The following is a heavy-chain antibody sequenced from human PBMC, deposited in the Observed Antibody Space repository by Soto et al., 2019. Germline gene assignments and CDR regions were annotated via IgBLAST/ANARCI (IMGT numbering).Heavy chain of an antibody. CDR3: ARRHCSAGSCYSYDY. V-gene: IGHV3-64*01. CDR1: GFIFSNYP. J-gene: IGHJ4*02. D-gene: IGHD2-15*01. CDR2: ISNNGDNT. Sequence: EVQLVESGGGLVQPGASLRLSCAASGFIFSNYPMHWVRQAPGKGLEYVSSISNNGDNTYYANSVKGRFTISRDNSKNTLYLQLGSLRAEDMAVYYCARRHCSAGSCYSYDYWGQGTLVTVSS.